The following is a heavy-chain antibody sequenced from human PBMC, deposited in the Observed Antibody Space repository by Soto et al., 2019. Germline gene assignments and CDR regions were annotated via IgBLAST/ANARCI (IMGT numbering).Heavy chain of an antibody. CDR3: AKDQGYSYGQGIDY. CDR1: GFIFSSYA. D-gene: IGHD5-18*01. J-gene: IGHJ4*02. Sequence: EVQLLEPGGGLVQPGGSLRLSCAASGFIFSSYAMTWVRQAPGKGLEWVATLSGSGGSIYYADSVEGRFTIARDNSMNTLYLQMSSLRAEDTAVFYCAKDQGYSYGQGIDYWGQGTLVSVSS. CDR2: LSGSGGSI. V-gene: IGHV3-23*01.